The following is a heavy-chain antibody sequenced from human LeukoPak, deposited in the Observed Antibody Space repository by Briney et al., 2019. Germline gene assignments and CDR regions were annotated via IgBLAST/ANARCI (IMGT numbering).Heavy chain of an antibody. CDR1: GGSFSGYY. CDR3: ARGNGSRSYSP. Sequence: SETLSLTCAVYGGSFSGYYWSWIRQPPGKGLEWIGEINHSGSTNYNPSLKSRVTISVDTSKNQFSLKLSSVTAADTAVYYCARGNGSRSYSPWGQGTLVTVSS. D-gene: IGHD3-10*01. CDR2: INHSGST. J-gene: IGHJ5*02. V-gene: IGHV4-34*01.